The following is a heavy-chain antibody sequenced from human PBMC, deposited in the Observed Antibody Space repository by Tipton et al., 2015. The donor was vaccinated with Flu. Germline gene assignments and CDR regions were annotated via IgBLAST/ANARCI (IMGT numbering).Heavy chain of an antibody. J-gene: IGHJ6*02. V-gene: IGHV3-30-3*01. Sequence: SLRLSCAASGFTFSSYAMHWVRQAPGKGLEWVAVISYDGSNKYYADSVKGRFTISRDNSKNTLYLQMNSLRAEDTAVYYCARIAARGYYYYGMDAWGQGTTVTVSS. CDR1: GFTFSSYA. CDR3: ARIAARGYYYYGMDA. CDR2: ISYDGSNK. D-gene: IGHD6-6*01.